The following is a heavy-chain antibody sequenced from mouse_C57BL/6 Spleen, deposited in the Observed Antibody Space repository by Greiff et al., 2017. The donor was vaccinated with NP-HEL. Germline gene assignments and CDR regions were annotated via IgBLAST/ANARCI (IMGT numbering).Heavy chain of an antibody. Sequence: VQLKESGAELVRPGASVKLSCTASGFNIKDDYMHWVKQRPEQGLEWIGWIDPENGDTEYASKFQGKATITADTSSNTDYLQLSSLTSEDTAVYYCTVTTVVPYFDYWGQGTTLTVSS. J-gene: IGHJ2*01. CDR1: GFNIKDDY. CDR3: TVTTVVPYFDY. V-gene: IGHV14-4*01. D-gene: IGHD1-1*01. CDR2: IDPENGDT.